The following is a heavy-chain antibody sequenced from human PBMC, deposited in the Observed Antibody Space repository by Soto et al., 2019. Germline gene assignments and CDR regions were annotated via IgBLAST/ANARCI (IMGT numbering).Heavy chain of an antibody. CDR2: IYYSGGT. Sequence: PSEALSLTCTVSGVSIRSSSYYWVSIRQPPEKGLEWIGSIYYSGGTYYNPALKSRVTISVDTSKNQFSLKLSSVTAADTAVYYCARHGQTYGSGSYYYYYGMDVWGQGTTVT. J-gene: IGHJ6*02. CDR1: GVSIRSSSYY. CDR3: ARHGQTYGSGSYYYYYGMDV. D-gene: IGHD3-10*01. V-gene: IGHV4-39*01.